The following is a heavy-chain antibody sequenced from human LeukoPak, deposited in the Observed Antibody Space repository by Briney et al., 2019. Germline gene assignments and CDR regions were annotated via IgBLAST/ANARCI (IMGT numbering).Heavy chain of an antibody. V-gene: IGHV4-30-2*01. D-gene: IGHD3-10*01. Sequence: SETLSLTCAVSGGSISSGDNSWSWIRQPPGKGLEWIGYIYHSGTTYYKPSLKSRVTISVDRSKNQFSLRLSSVTAADTAVYYCARAPGYYGSGSTYFDSWGQGTLVTVSS. J-gene: IGHJ4*02. CDR1: GGSISSGDNS. CDR3: ARAPGYYGSGSTYFDS. CDR2: IYHSGTT.